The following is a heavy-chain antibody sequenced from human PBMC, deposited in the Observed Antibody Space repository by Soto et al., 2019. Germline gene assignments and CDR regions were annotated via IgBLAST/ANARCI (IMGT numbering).Heavy chain of an antibody. CDR2: IIPIFGTA. Sequence: QVQLVQSGAEVKKPGSSVKVSCKASGGTFSSYAISWVRQAPGQGLEWMGGIIPIFGTANYAQKFQGRVTITADDATSTAYRELRRLRSEDTAVYSCARAAASSPLDYGYYLEEDYYDYGMDVWGQGTTGTVSS. D-gene: IGHD4-17*01. V-gene: IGHV1-69*01. CDR1: GGTFSSYA. J-gene: IGHJ6*02. CDR3: ARAAASSPLDYGYYLEEDYYDYGMDV.